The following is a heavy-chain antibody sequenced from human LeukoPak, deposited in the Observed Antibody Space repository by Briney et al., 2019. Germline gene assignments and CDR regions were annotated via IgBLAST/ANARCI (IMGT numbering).Heavy chain of an antibody. D-gene: IGHD3-22*01. CDR3: TTLPHKDSRGYHDY. Sequence: PGGSLRLSCAASGIIFNDYWMNWVRQAPGKGLEWVANINQDGSVIQYVDSVKGRFTTSRDNARHSVYLQMNSLRVEDTAVYYCTTLPHKDSRGYHDYWGQGILVTVSS. CDR2: INQDGSVI. J-gene: IGHJ4*02. CDR1: GIIFNDYW. V-gene: IGHV3-7*01.